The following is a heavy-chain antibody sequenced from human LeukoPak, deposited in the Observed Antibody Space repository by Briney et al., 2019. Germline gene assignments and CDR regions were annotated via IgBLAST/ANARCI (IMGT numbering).Heavy chain of an antibody. V-gene: IGHV1-8*03. CDR3: ARGLGVVVPAAIGGDAFDI. D-gene: IGHD2-2*02. CDR2: MNPNSGNT. CDR1: GYTFTSYD. J-gene: IGHJ3*02. Sequence: ASVKVSCKASGYTFTSYDINWVRQATGQGLEWVGWMNPNSGNTGYAQKFQGRVTITRNTSISTAYMELSSLRSEDTAVYYCARGLGVVVPAAIGGDAFDIWGQGTMVTVSS.